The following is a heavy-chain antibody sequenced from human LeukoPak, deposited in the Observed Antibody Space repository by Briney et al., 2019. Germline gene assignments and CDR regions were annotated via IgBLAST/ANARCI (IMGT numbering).Heavy chain of an antibody. D-gene: IGHD6-6*01. J-gene: IGHJ3*02. CDR3: ARDTDGRAARPTDI. Sequence: GGSLRLSCAASGFTFSSYSMNWVRQAPGKGLEWVSSISSSSSYIYYADSVKGRFTISRDNAKNSLYLQMNSLRAEDTAVYYCARDTDGRAARPTDIWGQGTMVTVSS. CDR1: GFTFSSYS. V-gene: IGHV3-21*01. CDR2: ISSSSSYI.